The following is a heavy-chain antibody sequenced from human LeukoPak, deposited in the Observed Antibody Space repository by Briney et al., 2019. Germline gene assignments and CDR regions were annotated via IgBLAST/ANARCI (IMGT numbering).Heavy chain of an antibody. J-gene: IGHJ4*02. D-gene: IGHD2-2*01. V-gene: IGHV4-34*01. CDR2: INHSGST. CDR1: GGSFSGYY. Sequence: SETLSLTCAVYGGSFSGYYWSWIRQPPGKGLEWIGEINHSGSTNYNPSLKSRVTISVDTSKNQFSLKLSSVTAADTAVYYCARVVGYCSSTSCYFDYWGQGTLVTVSS. CDR3: ARVVGYCSSTSCYFDY.